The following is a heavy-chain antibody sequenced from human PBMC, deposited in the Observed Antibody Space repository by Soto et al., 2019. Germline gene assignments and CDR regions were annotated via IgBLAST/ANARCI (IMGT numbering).Heavy chain of an antibody. CDR3: VKEEGGHRHDGSSEAGH. D-gene: IGHD6-6*01. CDR2: ISGYNGNT. V-gene: IGHV1-18*01. J-gene: IGHJ4*02. Sequence: ASVKVSCKASGYTFTSYSVSWVRQAPGQGLEWMGWISGYNGNTNYAQKFLGRLTVTTDTPTSTAYMELRSLTSDDTAVYYCVKEEGGHRHDGSSEAGHWGQGTLVTVS. CDR1: GYTFTSYS.